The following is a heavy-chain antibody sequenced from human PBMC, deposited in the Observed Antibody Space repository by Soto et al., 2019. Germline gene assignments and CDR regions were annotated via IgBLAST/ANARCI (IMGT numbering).Heavy chain of an antibody. CDR2: ISSSSSYI. J-gene: IGHJ4*02. Sequence: LRLSCAASGFTFSSSTMNWVRQAPGKGLEWVSSISSSSSYIYYADSVKGRFTISRDNAKNSLYLQMNSLRAEDTAVYYCAKGRDCSGGSCYLSGGDDYWGQGTLVTVS. D-gene: IGHD2-15*01. V-gene: IGHV3-21*01. CDR1: GFTFSSST. CDR3: AKGRDCSGGSCYLSGGDDY.